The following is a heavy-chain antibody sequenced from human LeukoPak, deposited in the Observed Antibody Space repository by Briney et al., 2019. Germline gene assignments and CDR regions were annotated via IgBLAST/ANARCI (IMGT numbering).Heavy chain of an antibody. CDR2: IKQDGSDK. D-gene: IGHD4-23*01. J-gene: IGHJ5*02. CDR3: ARGGNSGFDP. Sequence: GGSLRLSCAASGFTFSSYWMSWVRQAPGQELEWVADIKQDGSDKYYVDSVKGRFTISRDNAKNSLYLQMNSLRAEDTAVYYCARGGNSGFDPWGQGTLVTVSS. CDR1: GFTFSSYW. V-gene: IGHV3-7*01.